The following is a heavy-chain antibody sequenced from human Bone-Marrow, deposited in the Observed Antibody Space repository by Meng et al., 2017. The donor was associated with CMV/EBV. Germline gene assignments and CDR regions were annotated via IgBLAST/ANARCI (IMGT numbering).Heavy chain of an antibody. Sequence: GSLRLSCDASGFTFRTYSMNWVRQAPGKGLEWIGSISYGGANHYNPSLKSRVTISLDKPKNQFSLRLNSVTAADTATNYCPKAGETILVIVFDPWGQGTLVTVSS. V-gene: IGHV4-4*02. CDR1: GFTFRTYS. CDR3: PKAGETILVIVFDP. CDR2: ISYGGAN. J-gene: IGHJ5*02. D-gene: IGHD3-16*02.